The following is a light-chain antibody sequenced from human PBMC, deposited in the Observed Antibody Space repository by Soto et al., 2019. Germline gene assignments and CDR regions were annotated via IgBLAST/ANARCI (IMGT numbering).Light chain of an antibody. J-gene: IGKJ4*01. CDR1: QGISSY. V-gene: IGKV1-8*01. CDR2: AAS. Sequence: AIRMTQSPSSFSASTGDRVTITCRASQGISSYLAWYQQKPGKAPKLLIYAASTLQSGVRSRFSGSGSGTDFTLTISCLQSEDFATWYCQQYYSYPLTFGGGTKVEIK. CDR3: QQYYSYPLT.